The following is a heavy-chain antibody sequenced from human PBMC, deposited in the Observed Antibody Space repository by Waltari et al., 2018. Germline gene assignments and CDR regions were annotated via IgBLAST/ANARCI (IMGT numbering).Heavy chain of an antibody. CDR3: VRLEDCSGPGGNCYSGDSFALDV. Sequence: QVQLQQWGAGLLQPSETLSLTCAVYGGSFSGYYWGWSRQSPGKGLEWLGEINHAGNRNYNPSLRSRVTMLVDTSRSQFSLKLSSMTAADTALYYCVRLEDCSGPGGNCYSGDSFALDVWGQGTTVTVSS. V-gene: IGHV4-34*02. J-gene: IGHJ6*02. CDR2: INHAGNR. D-gene: IGHD2-8*02. CDR1: GGSFSGYY.